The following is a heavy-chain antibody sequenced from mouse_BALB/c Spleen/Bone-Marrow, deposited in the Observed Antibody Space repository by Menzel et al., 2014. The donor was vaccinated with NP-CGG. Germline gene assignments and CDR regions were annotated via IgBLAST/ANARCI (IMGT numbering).Heavy chain of an antibody. Sequence: QVQLQQSGAELMKPGASVKISCKATGYTFNSYWIEWVKQRPGHGLEWIGEILPGSGITNYNEKFKVKATFNADTSSNTAYMQLSSLTSEDSALYYCARSPYWGQGTLVTVSA. V-gene: IGHV1-9*01. CDR3: ARSPY. CDR1: GYTFNSYW. J-gene: IGHJ3*01. CDR2: ILPGSGIT.